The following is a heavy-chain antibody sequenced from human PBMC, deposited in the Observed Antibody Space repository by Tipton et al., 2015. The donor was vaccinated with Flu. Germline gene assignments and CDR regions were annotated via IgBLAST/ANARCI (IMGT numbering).Heavy chain of an antibody. CDR3: ASQYSSSWYAAFDI. J-gene: IGHJ3*02. D-gene: IGHD6-13*01. CDR1: GGSFSGYY. V-gene: IGHV4-34*01. CDR2: INHSGST. Sequence: TLSLTCAVYGGSFSGYYWSWIRQPPGKGLEWIGEINHSGSTNYNPSLKSRVTISVDTSKNQFSLKLSSVTAADTAVYYCASQYSSSWYAAFDIWGQGTMVTDSS.